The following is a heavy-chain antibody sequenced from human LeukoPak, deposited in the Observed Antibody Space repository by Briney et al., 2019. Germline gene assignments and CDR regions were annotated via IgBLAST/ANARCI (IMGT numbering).Heavy chain of an antibody. D-gene: IGHD6-13*01. CDR2: IYYSGST. Sequence: GSLRLSCAASGFTFSSYAMSWVRQPPGKGLEWIGSIYYSGSTYYNPSLKSRVTISVDTSKNQFSLKLSSVTAADTAVYYCARLSISNFDYWGQGTLVTVSS. V-gene: IGHV4-39*01. J-gene: IGHJ4*02. CDR1: GFTFSSYA. CDR3: ARLSISNFDY.